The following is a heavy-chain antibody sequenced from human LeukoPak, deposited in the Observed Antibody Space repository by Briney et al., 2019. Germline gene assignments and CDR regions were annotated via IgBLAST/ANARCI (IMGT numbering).Heavy chain of an antibody. CDR2: IYSGGST. CDR1: GFTVSSNY. V-gene: IGHV3-53*01. CDR3: AKDYCRDGNCPFPFLDS. J-gene: IGHJ4*02. Sequence: GGSLRLSCAASGFTVSSNYMSWVRQAPGKGLEWVSVIYSGGSTYYTDSVKGRFTISRDNFKNTVYMQMSSLRAEDTATYYCAKDYCRDGNCPFPFLDSWGQGTLVTVSS. D-gene: IGHD2-15*01.